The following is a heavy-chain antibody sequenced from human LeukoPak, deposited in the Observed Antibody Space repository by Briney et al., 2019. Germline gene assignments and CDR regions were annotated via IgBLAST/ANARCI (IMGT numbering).Heavy chain of an antibody. J-gene: IGHJ6*04. CDR3: AELGITMIGGV. CDR2: ISSSGSTI. D-gene: IGHD3-10*02. Sequence: GGSLRLSCTASGFTLSSYEMSWIRQAPGKGPEWVSYISSSGSTIYYADSAKGRFTISRDNAKNSLYLQMNSLRAEDTAVYYCAELGITMIGGVWGKGTTVTISS. V-gene: IGHV3-48*03. CDR1: GFTLSSYE.